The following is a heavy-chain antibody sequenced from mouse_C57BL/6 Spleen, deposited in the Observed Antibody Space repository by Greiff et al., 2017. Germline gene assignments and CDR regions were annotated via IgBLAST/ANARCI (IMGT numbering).Heavy chain of an antibody. Sequence: VQLQQSGPELVKPGASVKISCKASGYAFSSSWLNWVKQRPGKGLEWIGRIYPGDGDTNYNGKFKGKATLTADKSSSTAYMQLSSLASEDSAVYFCARSGTRGYYFDYWGQGTTLTVSS. D-gene: IGHD4-1*01. V-gene: IGHV1-82*01. CDR3: ARSGTRGYYFDY. J-gene: IGHJ2*01. CDR1: GYAFSSSW. CDR2: IYPGDGDT.